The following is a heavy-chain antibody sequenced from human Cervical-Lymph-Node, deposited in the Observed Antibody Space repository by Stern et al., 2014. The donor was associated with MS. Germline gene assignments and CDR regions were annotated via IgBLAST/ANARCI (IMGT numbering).Heavy chain of an antibody. V-gene: IGHV1-46*01. CDR3: ASGPGGRLLSY. CDR2: INPSGGST. Sequence: QVQLVQSGAEVKKPGASVKVSCKASGYTFTSYYMHWVRQAPGQGLEWVGIINPSGGSTSYAQKFQGRVTMTRDTSTSTVYMELSSLRSEDTAVYYCASGPGGRLLSYWGQGTLVTVSS. J-gene: IGHJ4*02. CDR1: GYTFTSYY. D-gene: IGHD6-25*01.